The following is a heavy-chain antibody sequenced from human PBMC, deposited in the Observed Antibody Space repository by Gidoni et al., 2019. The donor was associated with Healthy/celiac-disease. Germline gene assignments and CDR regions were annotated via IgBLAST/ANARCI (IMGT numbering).Heavy chain of an antibody. CDR1: GGSISSRSYY. J-gene: IGHJ6*02. V-gene: IGHV4-39*01. Sequence: QLQLQESGPGLVKPSETLSLTCTVSGGSISSRSYYWGWIRQPPGKGLEWIGSIYYSGSTYYNPSLKSRVTISVDTSKNQFSLKLSSVTAADTAVYYCARHDCSSTSCYLYYYYGMDVWGQGTTVTVSS. CDR2: IYYSGST. CDR3: ARHDCSSTSCYLYYYYGMDV. D-gene: IGHD2-2*01.